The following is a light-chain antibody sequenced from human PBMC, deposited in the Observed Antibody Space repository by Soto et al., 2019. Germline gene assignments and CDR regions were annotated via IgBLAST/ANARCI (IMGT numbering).Light chain of an antibody. CDR2: EVS. CDR1: SSDVGGYNY. V-gene: IGLV2-14*01. J-gene: IGLJ1*01. CDR3: SSYTSSMTPYV. Sequence: QSALTQPASVSGSPGQSITISCTGSSSDVGGYNYVSWYQQHPGNAPKLMIYEVSKRPSGVSNRFSGSKSGNTASLTISGLQSEDEADYYCSSYTSSMTPYVFGTGTKLTVL.